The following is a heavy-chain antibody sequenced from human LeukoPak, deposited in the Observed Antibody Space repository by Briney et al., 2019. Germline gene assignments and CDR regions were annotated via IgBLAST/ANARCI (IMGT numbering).Heavy chain of an antibody. CDR2: MNPNSGNT. D-gene: IGHD3-22*01. CDR1: GYTFTSYD. J-gene: IGHJ4*02. V-gene: IGHV1-8*01. CDR3: ARATNYYYDSSGYVD. Sequence: GASVKVSCKASGYTFTSYDINWVRQATGQRLEWMGWMNPNSGNTGYAQKFQGRVTMTRNTSISTAYMELSSLRSEDTAVYYCARATNYYYDSSGYVDWGQGTLVTVSS.